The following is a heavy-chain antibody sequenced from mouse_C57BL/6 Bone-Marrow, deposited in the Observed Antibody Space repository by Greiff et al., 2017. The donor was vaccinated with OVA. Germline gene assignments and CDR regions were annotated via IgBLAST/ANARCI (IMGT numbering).Heavy chain of an antibody. CDR2: ISNGGGST. CDR1: GFTFSDYY. CDR3: ARDDYDAAWFAY. V-gene: IGHV5-12*01. D-gene: IGHD2-4*01. Sequence: DVKLVESGGGLVQPGGSLKLSCAASGFTFSDYYMYWVRQTPEKRLEWVAYISNGGGSTYYPDTVKGRFTISRDNAKNTLYLQMSRLKSEDTAMYYCARDDYDAAWFAYWGQGTLVTVSA. J-gene: IGHJ3*01.